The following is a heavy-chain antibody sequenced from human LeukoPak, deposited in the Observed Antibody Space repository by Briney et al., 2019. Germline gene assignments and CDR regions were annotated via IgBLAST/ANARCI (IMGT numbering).Heavy chain of an antibody. V-gene: IGHV3-48*01. J-gene: IGHJ4*02. CDR2: IHDGGSPI. CDR3: ARGGSSWFSY. D-gene: IGHD6-13*01. Sequence: GGSLRLSCAASGFTFSSYSMTWVRQAPGKGLEWISYIHDGGSPIYYADSVKGRFTVSRDNAKNSLYLQMNGLRAEDTAVYYCARGGSSWFSYWGQGTLVTVSS. CDR1: GFTFSSYS.